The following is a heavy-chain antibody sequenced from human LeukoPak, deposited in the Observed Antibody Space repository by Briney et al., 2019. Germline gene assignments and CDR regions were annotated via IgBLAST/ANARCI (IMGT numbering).Heavy chain of an antibody. D-gene: IGHD5-12*01. Sequence: PSETLSLTCTVSSGSISTYYWSWIRQPPGKGLEWIGYIYYSGSTKYNPSLKSRVTLSIDTSKNQFSLKLSSVTAADTAVYYCARDGYSGSDALWGQGILVTVSS. V-gene: IGHV4-59*01. J-gene: IGHJ4*02. CDR2: IYYSGST. CDR3: ARDGYSGSDAL. CDR1: SGSISTYY.